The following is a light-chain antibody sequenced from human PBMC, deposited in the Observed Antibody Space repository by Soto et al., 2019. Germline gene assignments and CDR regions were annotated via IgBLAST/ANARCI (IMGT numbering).Light chain of an antibody. CDR1: QSISTDH. CDR3: EYYGSSIT. V-gene: IGKV3-20*01. CDR2: GTS. Sequence: VLVTETPDTLGSCPGVKSTVACRASQSISTDHLAWYQQKPGQPPRLLIYGTSSAATGGIADRFSGRGSGTDFTLPISRLEPEHFAVYYCEYYGSSITFAGGTKVDIK. J-gene: IGKJ4*01.